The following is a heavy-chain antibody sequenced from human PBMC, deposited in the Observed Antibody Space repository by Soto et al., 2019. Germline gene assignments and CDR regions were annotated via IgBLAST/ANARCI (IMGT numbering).Heavy chain of an antibody. CDR2: ISSNGGST. V-gene: IGHV3-64*02. J-gene: IGHJ6*02. Sequence: GGSLRLSCAASGFPFSSYAMHWVRQAPGKGLEYVSAISSNGGSTYYADSVKGRFTISRDNSKNTLYLQMGSLRAEDMAVYYCARGEDYYGMDVWGQGTTVTVSS. CDR3: ARGEDYYGMDV. CDR1: GFPFSSYA.